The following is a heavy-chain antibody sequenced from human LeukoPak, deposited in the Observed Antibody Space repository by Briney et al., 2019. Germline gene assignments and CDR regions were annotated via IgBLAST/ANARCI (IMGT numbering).Heavy chain of an antibody. CDR1: GGSFSGYY. CDR3: ARRVAVAGTTVDWFDP. Sequence: SETLSLTCAVYGGSFSGYYWSWIRQPPGKVLEWIGEINHSGSTNYNPSLKSRVTISVDTSKNQFSLKLSSVTAADTAVYYCARRVAVAGTTVDWFDPWGQGTLVTVSS. J-gene: IGHJ5*02. D-gene: IGHD6-19*01. CDR2: INHSGST. V-gene: IGHV4-34*01.